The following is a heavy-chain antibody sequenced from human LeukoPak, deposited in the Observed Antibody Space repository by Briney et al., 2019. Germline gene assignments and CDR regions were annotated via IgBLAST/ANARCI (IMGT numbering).Heavy chain of an antibody. D-gene: IGHD5-12*01. J-gene: IGHJ4*02. CDR3: ARAFHSGYDLEGFDY. Sequence: SQTLSLTCTVSGGSISSGGYYWRWIRQHPGKGLEWIGYIYYSGSTYYNPSLKSRVTISVDTSKNQFSLKLSSVTAADTAVYYCARAFHSGYDLEGFDYWGQGTLVTVSS. CDR2: IYYSGST. CDR1: GGSISSGGYY. V-gene: IGHV4-31*03.